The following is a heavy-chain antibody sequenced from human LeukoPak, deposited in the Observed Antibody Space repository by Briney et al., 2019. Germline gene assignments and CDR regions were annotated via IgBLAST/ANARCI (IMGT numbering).Heavy chain of an antibody. CDR2: INHSGST. J-gene: IGHJ4*02. V-gene: IGHV4-34*01. D-gene: IGHD1-26*01. CDR3: ARGGGSYHGDY. CDR1: GGSFSGYY. Sequence: SETLSLTCAVYGGSFSGYYWNWIRQPPGKGLEWIGEINHSGSTNYNPSLKSRVTISVDRSKNQFSLKLSSVTAADTAVYYCARGGGSYHGDYWGQGTLVTVSS.